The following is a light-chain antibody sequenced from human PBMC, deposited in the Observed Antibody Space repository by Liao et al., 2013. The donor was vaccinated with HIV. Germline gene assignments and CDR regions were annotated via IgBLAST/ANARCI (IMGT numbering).Light chain of an antibody. CDR2: QDS. CDR1: NLSNILGNKY. Sequence: SYGLTQPPSVSVSTGQTASITCYGDNLSNILGNKYLHWYLQRPGQSPVLVIYQDSKRPSGIPGRFSGSSSGTTVTLTISGVQAEDEADYYCQSPDSSGTYYVLFGGGTKLTVL. CDR3: QSPDSSGTYYVL. J-gene: IGLJ2*01. V-gene: IGLV3-25*03.